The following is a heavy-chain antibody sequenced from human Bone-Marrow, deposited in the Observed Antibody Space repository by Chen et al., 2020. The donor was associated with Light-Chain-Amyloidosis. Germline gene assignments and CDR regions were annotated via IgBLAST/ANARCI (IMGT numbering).Heavy chain of an antibody. J-gene: IGHJ4*02. CDR3: ARRRDGYHFDY. V-gene: IGHV5-51*01. CDR2: IYPDDSDA. D-gene: IGHD5-12*01. Sequence: EVQLEQSGPEVKKPGESLKISCKGSGYTFPNYWIGWVRQRPGKGLEWMGVIYPDDSDARYSPSFEGQVTSSADKSITTAYLQWRSLKASDTAMYYCARRRDGYHFDYWGQGTLVTVSS. CDR1: GYTFPNYW.